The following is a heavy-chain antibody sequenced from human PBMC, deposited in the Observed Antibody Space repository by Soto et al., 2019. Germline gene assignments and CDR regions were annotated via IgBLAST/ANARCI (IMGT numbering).Heavy chain of an antibody. J-gene: IGHJ6*02. CDR2: VSGGSSHT. V-gene: IGHV3-23*01. CDR3: TKGPSDYYGMDV. Sequence: EVQLLESGGGLTQPGGSLRLSCAASGFTFSSYVMSWVRQAPGKGREWGSTVSGGSSHTYYADSVKGRFTISRDNSRNTLFLQMNSLRAEDTATYYCTKGPSDYYGMDVWGQGTAVTVSS. CDR1: GFTFSSYV.